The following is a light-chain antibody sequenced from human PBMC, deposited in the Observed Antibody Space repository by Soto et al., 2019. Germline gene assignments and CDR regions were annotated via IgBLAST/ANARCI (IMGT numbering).Light chain of an antibody. J-gene: IGLJ1*01. V-gene: IGLV1-40*01. Sequence: VLTQPPSVSGAPGQKVTISCTGSSSNIGAGYDVHWYQQLPGTAPKLLIYGNSNRPSGVPDRFSGSKSGTSASLAITGLQAEDEADYYCQSYDSSLSAYYVFGTGTKVTVL. CDR3: QSYDSSLSAYYV. CDR2: GNS. CDR1: SSNIGAGYD.